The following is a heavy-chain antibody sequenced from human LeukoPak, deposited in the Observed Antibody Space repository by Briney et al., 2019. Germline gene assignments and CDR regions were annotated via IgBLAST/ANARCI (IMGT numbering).Heavy chain of an antibody. D-gene: IGHD6-13*01. V-gene: IGHV3-74*01. Sequence: GVSLRLPCTASGFTFCSFWMLCVRQAPGEGRVWVSRINSDGSSTSYADSVKGRFTISRDNAKNTLYLQMNSLRAEDTAVYYCARGRAAAGTDYWGQGTLVTVSS. CDR3: ARGRAAAGTDY. J-gene: IGHJ4*02. CDR1: GFTFCSFW. CDR2: INSDGSST.